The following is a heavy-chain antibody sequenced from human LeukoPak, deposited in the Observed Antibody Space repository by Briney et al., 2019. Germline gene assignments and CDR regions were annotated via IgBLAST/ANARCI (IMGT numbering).Heavy chain of an antibody. CDR2: TYYRSQWYF. D-gene: IGHD1/OR15-1a*01. J-gene: IGHJ6*02. V-gene: IGHV6-1*01. CDR3: ARVQAFEQCHGGTCYPTRVFGLVV. Sequence: SQTLSFICDIFEDSVSNDGAAWNWIRQSPSRGLEWLGRTYYRSQWYFDYPPILENRLIIKADTINNQVSLQLKSVTPDDTAIYYCARVQAFEQCHGGTCYPTRVFGLVVWGQGTTVTVS. CDR1: EDSVSNDGAA.